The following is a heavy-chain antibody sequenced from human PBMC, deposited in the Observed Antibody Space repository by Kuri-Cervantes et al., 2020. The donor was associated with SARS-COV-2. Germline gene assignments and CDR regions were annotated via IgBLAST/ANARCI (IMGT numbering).Heavy chain of an antibody. Sequence: GESLKISCAVSGFTFTGYGIHWVRQAPGKGLEWVAFVSDDGGNEYYADSVKGRFTISRDNAKNSLYLQMNSLRAEDTAVYYCARSVVAVTGTRRLDWFDPWGQGTLVTVSS. J-gene: IGHJ5*02. CDR2: VSDDGGNE. D-gene: IGHD2-15*01. CDR3: ARSVVAVTGTRRLDWFDP. CDR1: GFTFTGYG. V-gene: IGHV3-33*05.